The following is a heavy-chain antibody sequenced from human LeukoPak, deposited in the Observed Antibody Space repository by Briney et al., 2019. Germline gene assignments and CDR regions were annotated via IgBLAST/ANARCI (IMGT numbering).Heavy chain of an antibody. V-gene: IGHV4-39*02. CDR1: GGSISSSSHH. CDR2: IYYSGNT. D-gene: IGHD6-6*01. Sequence: SETLSLTCTVSGGSISSSSHHWSWVRQPPGKGLEWIGSIYYSGNTYYNPSLKSRVTISVDTSKNRFSLKLTSVTAADTAVYYCTREYSSSSDYWGQGTLVTVSS. CDR3: TREYSSSSDY. J-gene: IGHJ4*02.